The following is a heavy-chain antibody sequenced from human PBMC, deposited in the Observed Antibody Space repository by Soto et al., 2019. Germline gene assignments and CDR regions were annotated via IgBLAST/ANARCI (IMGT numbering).Heavy chain of an antibody. CDR2: VSSSGGTI. CDR1: GFTFSDDY. D-gene: IGHD5-18*01. J-gene: IGHJ4*02. V-gene: IGHV3-11*01. Sequence: GGSLRLSCGASGFTFSDDYMSWIRRAPGKGLEWVSYVSSSGGTIYYADSVKGRFTISRDNAKNSLFLQMNSLRADDTAVYYCARASSPRDPWLDYWGQGTLVTVSS. CDR3: ARASSPRDPWLDY.